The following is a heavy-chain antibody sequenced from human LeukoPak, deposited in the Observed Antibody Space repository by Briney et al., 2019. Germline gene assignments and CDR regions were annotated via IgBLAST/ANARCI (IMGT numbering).Heavy chain of an antibody. D-gene: IGHD3-10*01. Sequence: GASVKVSCKASVYTFIDYYIHWVRQAPGQGLEWMGSINPNSDVTNYAQNFQGRVTMTRDTFIRTAYMELSRLTSDDTAVYYCARGRSFGELGVYWGQGTLLTVSS. CDR1: VYTFIDYY. V-gene: IGHV1-2*02. CDR3: ARGRSFGELGVY. CDR2: INPNSDVT. J-gene: IGHJ4*02.